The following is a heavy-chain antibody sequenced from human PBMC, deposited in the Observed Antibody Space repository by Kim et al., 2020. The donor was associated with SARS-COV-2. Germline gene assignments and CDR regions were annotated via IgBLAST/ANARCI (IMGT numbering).Heavy chain of an antibody. CDR1: GFTFSSYE. CDR2: ISSSGSTI. V-gene: IGHV3-48*03. D-gene: IGHD3-22*01. CDR3: ARVVTGRYYDSSGSYAFDI. Sequence: GGSLRLSCAASGFTFSSYEMNWVRQAPGKGLEWVSYISSSGSTIYYADSVKGRFTISRDNAKNSLYLQMNSLRAEDTAVYYCARVVTGRYYDSSGSYAFDIWGQGTMVTVSS. J-gene: IGHJ3*02.